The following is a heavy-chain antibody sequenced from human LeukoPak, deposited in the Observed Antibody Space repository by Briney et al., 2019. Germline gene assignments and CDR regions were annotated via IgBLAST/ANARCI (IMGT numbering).Heavy chain of an antibody. Sequence: SVKVSCKASGGTFSSYAISWVRQAPGQGLEWMGGIIPIFGTANYAQKFQGRVTITADESTSTAYMELSSLRSEDTAVYYCATQLQRSGWHGYWGQGTLVTVSS. D-gene: IGHD6-19*01. V-gene: IGHV1-69*13. CDR3: ATQLQRSGWHGY. CDR2: IIPIFGTA. J-gene: IGHJ4*02. CDR1: GGTFSSYA.